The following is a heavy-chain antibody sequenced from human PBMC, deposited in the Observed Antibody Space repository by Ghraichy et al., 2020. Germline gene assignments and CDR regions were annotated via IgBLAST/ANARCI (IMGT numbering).Heavy chain of an antibody. CDR1: GFTFSGYS. CDR2: ITGSGRTK. V-gene: IGHV3-48*02. D-gene: IGHD4-23*01. CDR3: ARGSRVVRFYYYDGMDV. J-gene: IGHJ6*02. Sequence: GGSLRLSCVGSGFTFSGYSFNWVRQSPGKGLEWVSYITGSGRTKSYADSLKGRFTISRDNAQNSLYLQMNSLRDEDTAVYYCARGSRVVRFYYYDGMDVWGQGTTVTVSS.